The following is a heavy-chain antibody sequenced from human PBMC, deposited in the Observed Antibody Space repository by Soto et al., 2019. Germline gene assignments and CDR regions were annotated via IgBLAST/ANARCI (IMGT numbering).Heavy chain of an antibody. V-gene: IGHV3-23*01. D-gene: IGHD3-9*01. CDR2: ISGSGGST. CDR3: AKDHTGYDILTGYYYYYMDV. J-gene: IGHJ6*03. Sequence: EVQLLESGGGLVQPGGSLRLSCAASGFTFSSYAMSWVRQAPGKGLEWVSAISGSGGSTYYADSVKGRFTISRDNSKNTLYLQMNSLRAEDTAVYYCAKDHTGYDILTGYYYYYMDVWGKGTTVTVSS. CDR1: GFTFSSYA.